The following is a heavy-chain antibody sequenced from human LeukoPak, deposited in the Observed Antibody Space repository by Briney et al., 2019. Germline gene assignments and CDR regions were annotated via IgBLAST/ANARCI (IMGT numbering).Heavy chain of an antibody. CDR1: GDTFSSYA. D-gene: IGHD3-22*01. Sequence: ASVKVSCKASGDTFSSYAISWVRQAPGQGLEWMGGIIPIFGTANYAQKFQGRVTITADESTSTAYMELSSLRSEDTAVYYCARSVDYYDSSGYYYWGQGTLVTVSS. CDR2: IIPIFGTA. CDR3: ARSVDYYDSSGYYY. J-gene: IGHJ4*02. V-gene: IGHV1-69*13.